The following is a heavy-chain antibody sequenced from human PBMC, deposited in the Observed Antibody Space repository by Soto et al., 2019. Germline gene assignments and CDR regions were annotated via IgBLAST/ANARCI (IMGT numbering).Heavy chain of an antibody. J-gene: IGHJ4*02. CDR1: GFTFSSYA. V-gene: IGHV3-23*01. CDR2: ISGSGGST. D-gene: IGHD3-10*01. Sequence: GGSLRLSCAASGFTFSSYAMSWVRQAPGKGLEWVSAISGSGGSTYYADSVKGRFTISRDKSKNTLYLQMNSLRAEDTAVYYCAKGRGSGSYIYWGQGTLVTVSS. CDR3: AKGRGSGSYIY.